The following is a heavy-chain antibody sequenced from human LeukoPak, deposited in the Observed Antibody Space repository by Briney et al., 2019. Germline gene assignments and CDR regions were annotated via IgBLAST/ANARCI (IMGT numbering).Heavy chain of an antibody. D-gene: IGHD3-3*01. CDR3: VRRARHDDLWSGYFFDY. CDR1: GFTFSSHA. CDR2: LGGRSRST. J-gene: IGHJ4*02. V-gene: IGHV3-23*01. Sequence: QPGGPLRLSCVASGFTFSSHAMSWVRQAPGKGLEWVSTLGGRSRSTYYADSVKGRFTISRDNSKNTLYLHMSSLRVEDTAIYYCVRRARHDDLWSGYFFDYWGQGTLVTVSS.